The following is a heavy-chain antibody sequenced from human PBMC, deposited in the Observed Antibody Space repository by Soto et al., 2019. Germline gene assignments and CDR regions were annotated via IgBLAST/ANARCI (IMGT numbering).Heavy chain of an antibody. CDR3: ATARDIVVVDGMDV. D-gene: IGHD2-2*01. J-gene: IGHJ6*02. CDR2: TRNKANSYTK. V-gene: IGHV3-72*01. CDR1: GFTFSDHY. Sequence: PGGSLRLSCAASGFTFSDHYMDWVRQAPGTGLEWVGRTRNKANSYTKEDAAAVKGRFTTSRDDSKNSLYLQMNSLKTEDMAVYYCATARDIVVVDGMDVWGQGTTVTVSS.